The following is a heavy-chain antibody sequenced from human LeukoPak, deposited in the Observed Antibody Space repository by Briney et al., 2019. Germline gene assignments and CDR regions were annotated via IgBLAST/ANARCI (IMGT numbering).Heavy chain of an antibody. CDR2: IWYDGSNK. CDR1: GFTFSSYG. Sequence: GRSLRLSCAASGFTFSSYGMHWVRQAPGKGLEWVAVIWYDGSNKYYADSVKGRFTISRDNAKNSLYLQMNSLRAEDTAVYYCARGAEYSGAWCQDYWGQGTLVTVSS. J-gene: IGHJ4*02. CDR3: ARGAEYSGAWCQDY. D-gene: IGHD6-19*01. V-gene: IGHV3-33*01.